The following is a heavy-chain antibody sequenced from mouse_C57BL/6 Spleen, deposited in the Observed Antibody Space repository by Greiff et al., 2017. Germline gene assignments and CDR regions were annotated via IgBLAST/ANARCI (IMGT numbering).Heavy chain of an antibody. D-gene: IGHD3-3*01. CDR1: GYTFTDYY. Sequence: EVQLQQSGPELVKPGASVKISCKASGYTFTDYYMNWVKQSHGKSLEWIGDINPNNGGTSYNQKFKGKATLTVDKSSSTAYMELRSLTSEDSAVYYCARGDVGRAMDYWGQGTSVTVSS. CDR2: INPNNGGT. J-gene: IGHJ4*01. CDR3: ARGDVGRAMDY. V-gene: IGHV1-26*01.